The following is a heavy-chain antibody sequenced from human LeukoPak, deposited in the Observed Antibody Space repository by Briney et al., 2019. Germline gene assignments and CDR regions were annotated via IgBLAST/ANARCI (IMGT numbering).Heavy chain of an antibody. J-gene: IGHJ4*02. CDR2: ISAYNGNT. D-gene: IGHD3-22*01. Sequence: ASVKVSCKASGGTFSSYAISWVRQAPGQGLEWMGWISAYNGNTNYAQKLQGRVTMTTDTSTSTAYMELRSLRSDDTAVYYCARVDSSGYYWDLDYWGQGTLVTVSS. V-gene: IGHV1-18*01. CDR3: ARVDSSGYYWDLDY. CDR1: GGTFSSYA.